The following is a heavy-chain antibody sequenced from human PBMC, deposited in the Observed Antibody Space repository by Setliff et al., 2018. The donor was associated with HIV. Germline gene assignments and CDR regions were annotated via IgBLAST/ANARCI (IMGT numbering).Heavy chain of an antibody. D-gene: IGHD3-22*01. J-gene: IGHJ5*02. CDR2: ISPDIGDT. CDR1: RHTFNDNY. V-gene: IGHV1-2*06. Sequence: ASVKVSCKASRHTFNDNYIHWVRQAPGQGLEWMGRISPDIGDTNYAQMFHGRVTMTRDTSISTAYMERSSLKSDDTAVYYCARGADHFDTSGYYSFFDPWGQGT. CDR3: ARGADHFDTSGYYSFFDP.